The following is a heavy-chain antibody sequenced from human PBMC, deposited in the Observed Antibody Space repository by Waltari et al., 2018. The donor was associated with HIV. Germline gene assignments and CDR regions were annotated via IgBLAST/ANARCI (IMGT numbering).Heavy chain of an antibody. Sequence: QVQLVQSGAEVKKPGASVKVSCTASGYTFTGHYMHWVRQAPGQGLGWMGWINPKSDGTNYAQKFQGRVTMTRDTSTSTAYMELSRLRSDDTALYYCARDRIAVTGSYYYGMDVWGQGTTVTVSS. J-gene: IGHJ6*02. CDR3: ARDRIAVTGSYYYGMDV. CDR2: INPKSDGT. CDR1: GYTFTGHY. D-gene: IGHD6-19*01. V-gene: IGHV1-2*02.